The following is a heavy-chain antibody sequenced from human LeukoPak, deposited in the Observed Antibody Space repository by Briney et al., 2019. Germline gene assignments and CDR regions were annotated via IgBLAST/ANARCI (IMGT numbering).Heavy chain of an antibody. CDR2: NNPDGSWT. J-gene: IGHJ5*02. CDR3: ARYEQRPGVTASDP. Sequence: GSLRLSCAASGFTFNSYWMVWFRQAPGKGLVWVSCNNPDGSWTLHADSVKGRFAISRDYARNTLYLQMNSLGVEDTAMYYCARYEQRPGVTASDPWSQGTLVTVSS. D-gene: IGHD2-21*02. V-gene: IGHV3-74*01. CDR1: GFTFNSYW.